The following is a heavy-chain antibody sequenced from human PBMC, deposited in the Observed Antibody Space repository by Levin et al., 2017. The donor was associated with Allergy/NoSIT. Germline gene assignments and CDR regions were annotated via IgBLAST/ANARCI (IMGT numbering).Heavy chain of an antibody. CDR2: ISSSGNYI. D-gene: IGHD3-3*01. Sequence: SCAASGFTFSDHFTDWVRQAPGKGLEWVSSISSSGNYIHYADSVKGRFTVSRDNAKNSVFLQMNSLRAEDTAVYYCARSGGSGYFDYWGQGTLVTFSS. CDR1: GFTFSDHF. J-gene: IGHJ4*02. CDR3: ARSGGSGYFDY. V-gene: IGHV3-21*01.